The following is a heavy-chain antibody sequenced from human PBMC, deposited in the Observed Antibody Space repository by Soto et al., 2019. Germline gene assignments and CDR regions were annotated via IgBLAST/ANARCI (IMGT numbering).Heavy chain of an antibody. CDR1: DDSINSDKYY. CDR2: IYYRGNA. Sequence: SETLSLTCSVSDDSINSDKYYWGWIRQPPGKGLEWIGSIYYRGNAYYNPSLQTRVTISVDKSKNQFSLKLSSVTAADSAVYYCAREVVAATSLWFDPWGQGTLVTVSS. CDR3: AREVVAATSLWFDP. D-gene: IGHD2-15*01. J-gene: IGHJ5*02. V-gene: IGHV4-39*07.